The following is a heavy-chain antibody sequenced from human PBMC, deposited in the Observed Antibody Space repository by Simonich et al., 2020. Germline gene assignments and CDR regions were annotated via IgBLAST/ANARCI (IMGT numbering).Heavy chain of an antibody. V-gene: IGHV4-34*01. D-gene: IGHD1-1*01. CDR3: ARHRLVDGTTGTTGVDYYYGMDV. Sequence: QVQLQQWGAGLLKPSETLSLTCAVYGGSFSGYYWSWIRQPPGKGLEWSGEINHSGSTNYNLSLKGRVPISVDTSKNQFSLKLSSVTAADTAVYYCARHRLVDGTTGTTGVDYYYGMDVWGQGTTVTVSS. J-gene: IGHJ6*02. CDR1: GGSFSGYY. CDR2: INHSGST.